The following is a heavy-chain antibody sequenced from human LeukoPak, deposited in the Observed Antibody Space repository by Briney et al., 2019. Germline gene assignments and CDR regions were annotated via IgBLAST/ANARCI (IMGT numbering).Heavy chain of an antibody. CDR3: ARVYYHQVVGGEFDY. Sequence: ASVKVSCKASGGTFISYAISWVRQAPGQGLEWMGGIIPTFGTANYAQKFQGRVTITADESTSTAYMELSSLRSEDTAVYYCARVYYHQVVGGEFDYWGQGTLVTVSS. V-gene: IGHV1-69*13. J-gene: IGHJ4*02. CDR2: IIPTFGTA. CDR1: GGTFISYA. D-gene: IGHD1-26*01.